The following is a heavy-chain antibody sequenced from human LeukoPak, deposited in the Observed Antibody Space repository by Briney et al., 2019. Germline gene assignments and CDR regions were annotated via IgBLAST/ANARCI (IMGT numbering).Heavy chain of an antibody. D-gene: IGHD3-22*01. CDR2: IIPIFGTA. CDR1: GYTFTSYY. J-gene: IGHJ5*02. V-gene: IGHV1-69*13. CDR3: ARDYYYDSSGYYRSWFDP. Sequence: SVKVSCKASGYTFTSYYMHWVRQAPGQGLEWMGGIIPIFGTANYAQKFQGRVTITADESTSTAYMELSSLRSEDTAVYYCARDYYYDSSGYYRSWFDPWGQGTLVTVSS.